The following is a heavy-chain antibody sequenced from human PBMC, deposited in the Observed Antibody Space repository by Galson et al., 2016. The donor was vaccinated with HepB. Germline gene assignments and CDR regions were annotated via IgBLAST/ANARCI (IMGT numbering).Heavy chain of an antibody. J-gene: IGHJ3*02. CDR2: INAGNGDT. CDR3: ARSVLIVGATRDAFDI. CDR1: GYNFITYG. Sequence: SVKVSCKASGYNFITYGMHWVRQAPGQRLEWMGWINAGNGDTIYAQKFQGRVTFTRDTSASTVYLDLSSLTSEDTAVYYCARSVLIVGATRDAFDIWGQGTMVTVSS. D-gene: IGHD1-26*01. V-gene: IGHV1-3*01.